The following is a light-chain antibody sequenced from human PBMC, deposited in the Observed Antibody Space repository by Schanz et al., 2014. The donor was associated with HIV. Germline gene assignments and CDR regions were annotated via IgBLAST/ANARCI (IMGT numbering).Light chain of an antibody. J-gene: IGKJ1*01. V-gene: IGKV1-17*01. CDR1: QDIRDD. Sequence: DIQMTQSPSPLSASVGDRVTITCRVSQDIRDDLGWYQQKPGGAPKRLIYGASNLQSGVPSRFSASGSETEFSLTISSLQPDDYADYYCLQYHAYPWTFGQGTNVDVK. CDR2: GAS. CDR3: LQYHAYPWT.